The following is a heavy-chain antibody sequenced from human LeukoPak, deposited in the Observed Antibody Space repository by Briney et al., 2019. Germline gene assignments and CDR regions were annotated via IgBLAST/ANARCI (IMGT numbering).Heavy chain of an antibody. J-gene: IGHJ4*02. CDR2: ISYDGSNK. CDR1: GFTFSYYG. V-gene: IGHV3-30*03. D-gene: IGHD1-26*01. CDR3: ARASGSYDY. Sequence: GRSLRLSCAASGFTFSYYGMHWVRQAPGKGLEWVAVISYDGSNKYYAESVKGRFTISRDNSKNTLYLQMNSLRAEDTAVYYCARASGSYDYWGQGTLVTVSS.